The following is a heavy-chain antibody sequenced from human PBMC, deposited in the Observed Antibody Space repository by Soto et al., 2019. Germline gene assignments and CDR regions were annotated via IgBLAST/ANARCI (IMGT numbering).Heavy chain of an antibody. CDR1: GGTFSSYA. D-gene: IGHD3-9*01. V-gene: IGHV1-69*13. J-gene: IGHJ4*02. Sequence: SVKVSCKASGGTFSSYAISWVRQAPGQGLEWMGGIIPIFGTANYAQKFQGRVTITADESTSTAYMELSSLRSEDTAVYYCARDGVRLRYFDWLLDYWGQGTLVTVSS. CDR3: ARDGVRLRYFDWLLDY. CDR2: IIPIFGTA.